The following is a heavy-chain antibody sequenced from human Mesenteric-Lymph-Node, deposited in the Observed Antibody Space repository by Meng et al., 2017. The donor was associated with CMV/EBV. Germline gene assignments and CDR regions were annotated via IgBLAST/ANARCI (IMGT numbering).Heavy chain of an antibody. Sequence: QLKQRGAGLSKPSEHLSLTCAGYGGSFSGYYGSWIRQPPGKGLEWIGEINHSGSTNYNPSLKSRVTISVDTSKNQFSLKLSSVTAADTAVYYCARHQRWLKSEGGFNYWGQGTLVTVSS. V-gene: IGHV4-34*01. D-gene: IGHD4-23*01. CDR2: INHSGST. J-gene: IGHJ4*02. CDR3: ARHQRWLKSEGGFNY. CDR1: GGSFSGYY.